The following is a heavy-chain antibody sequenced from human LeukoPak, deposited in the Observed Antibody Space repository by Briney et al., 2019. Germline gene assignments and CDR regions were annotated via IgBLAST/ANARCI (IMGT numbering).Heavy chain of an antibody. D-gene: IGHD3-10*01. V-gene: IGHV4-38-2*02. CDR2: IYHSGST. J-gene: IGHJ4*02. CDR3: ARGLWFGDENPPYFDY. CDR1: GYSISSGYY. Sequence: SETLSLTCTVSGYSISSGYYCGWIRQPPGKWLEWIGSIYHSGSTYYNPSLKSRVTISVDTSKNQFSLKLSSVTAADTAVYYCARGLWFGDENPPYFDYWGQGILVTVSS.